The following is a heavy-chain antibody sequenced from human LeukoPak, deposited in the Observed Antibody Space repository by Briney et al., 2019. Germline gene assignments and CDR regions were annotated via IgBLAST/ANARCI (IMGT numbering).Heavy chain of an antibody. Sequence: GEPLKISGKGSGYSFTSYGIGWVRQMPGKGLEWMGIIDPGDSDTTYSPSFQGQVTISADKSISTAYPQWSSLKAPHTAPYYCARQSIAAAPLAASAICGQPTMAT. J-gene: IGHJ3*02. D-gene: IGHD6-13*01. CDR3: ARQSIAAAPLAASAI. CDR1: GYSFTSYG. V-gene: IGHV5-51*01. CDR2: IDPGDSDT.